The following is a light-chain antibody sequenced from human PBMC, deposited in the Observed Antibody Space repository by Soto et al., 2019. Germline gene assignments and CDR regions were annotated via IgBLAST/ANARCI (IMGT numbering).Light chain of an antibody. CDR2: GAS. CDR3: QQGNIFPWT. V-gene: IGKV3-15*01. J-gene: IGKJ1*01. CDR1: QSVSTN. Sequence: DIVLTQSPGTLCFSPGERATLSCRASQSVSTNLAWYQHKPGQAPRLLISGASTRATGLPARFSGSGSGTDFTLTISSLQPEDFASYYCQQGNIFPWTFGQGTKVDIK.